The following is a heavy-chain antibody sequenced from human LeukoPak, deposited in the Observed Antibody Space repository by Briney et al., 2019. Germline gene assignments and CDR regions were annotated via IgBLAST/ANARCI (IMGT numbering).Heavy chain of an antibody. J-gene: IGHJ4*02. CDR3: ASSHPLNSNNDHYTPFDY. V-gene: IGHV4-59*13. CDR2: MYYSGST. Sequence: SETLSLTCTVSGGSINSFYWSWIRQPPGKGLEWIGYMYYSGSTNYNPSLKSRVTISVETSKNQFSLKLTSVTAADTAVYYCASSHPLNSNNDHYTPFDYWGQGTLVTVSS. D-gene: IGHD2-8*01. CDR1: GGSINSFY.